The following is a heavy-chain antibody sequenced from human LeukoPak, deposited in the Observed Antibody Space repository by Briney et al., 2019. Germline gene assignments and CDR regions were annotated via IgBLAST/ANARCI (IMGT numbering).Heavy chain of an antibody. CDR1: GGSISSYY. V-gene: IGHV4-4*07. Sequence: SETLSLTCTVSGGSISSYYWSWIRQPAGTGLEWIGRIYTSGSTNSTPSLKRRVTMSVDTSKNQCSLKLSSVTAADTAVYYCAGGGVVTATSYYYMDVSGKGT. CDR3: AGGGVVTATSYYYMDV. D-gene: IGHD2-21*02. CDR2: IYTSGST. J-gene: IGHJ6*03.